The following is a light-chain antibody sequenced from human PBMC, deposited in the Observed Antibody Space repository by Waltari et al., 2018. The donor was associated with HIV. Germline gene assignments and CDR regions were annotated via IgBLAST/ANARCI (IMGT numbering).Light chain of an antibody. V-gene: IGKV3-20*01. CDR2: GAS. J-gene: IGKJ3*01. CDR3: QQYGSSPRT. CDR1: QSVSSSD. Sequence: EIVLTQSPGTLSLSPGERATLSCRASQSVSSSDLAWYQQKPGQAPRPLIYGASSRATGSPDRFSDSGSETDFTLTIRRLETEDFVVYYCQQYGSSPRTFGPGTKVDIK.